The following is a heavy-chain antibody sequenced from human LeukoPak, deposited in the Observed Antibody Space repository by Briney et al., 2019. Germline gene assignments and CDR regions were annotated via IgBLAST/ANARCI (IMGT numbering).Heavy chain of an antibody. CDR3: TRDPSYYYDSTGYN. V-gene: IGHV3-30*02. CDR2: IRYDGSNK. CDR1: GFTFSSYG. Sequence: GGSLRLSCAASGFTFSSYGMHWVRQAPGKGLEWVAFIRYDGSNKYYADSVKGRFTISRDNAKNSLYLQMNSLRAEDTAVYHCTRDPSYYYDSTGYNWGQGTLVTVSS. J-gene: IGHJ4*02. D-gene: IGHD3-22*01.